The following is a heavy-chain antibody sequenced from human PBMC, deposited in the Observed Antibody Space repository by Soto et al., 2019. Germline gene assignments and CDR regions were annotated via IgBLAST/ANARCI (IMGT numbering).Heavy chain of an antibody. Sequence: QVQLVESGGGVVQPGRSLRLSCAASGFTFSSSAMRWVRQAPGKGLEWVAVIWYGGSNKYYADSVKGRFTISRDNSKNTLYLQMNSLRAEDTAVYYCARGGSDHPFYHFDYWGQGTLVTVSS. CDR2: IWYGGSNK. CDR1: GFTFSSSA. J-gene: IGHJ4*02. V-gene: IGHV3-33*01. CDR3: ARGGSDHPFYHFDY. D-gene: IGHD3-3*02.